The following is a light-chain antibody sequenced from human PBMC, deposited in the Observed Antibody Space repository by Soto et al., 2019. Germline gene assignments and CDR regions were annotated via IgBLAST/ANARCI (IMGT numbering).Light chain of an antibody. J-gene: IGKJ1*01. Sequence: DIQMTQSPSSLSASVGDRVTITCRASQGISTFLNWYQHKPGKAPKLLIYAASSLQSGVPSRFSGIGSETDFTLTISSLQPDDFATYSCQQSYSTTWTFGQGTTVEIQ. V-gene: IGKV1-39*01. CDR2: AAS. CDR1: QGISTF. CDR3: QQSYSTTWT.